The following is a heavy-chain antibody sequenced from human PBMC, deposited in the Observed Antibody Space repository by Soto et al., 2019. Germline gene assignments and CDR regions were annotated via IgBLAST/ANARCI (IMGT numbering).Heavy chain of an antibody. CDR2: IIPIFGTA. D-gene: IGHD3-10*01. CDR3: ASGEVRGGGDV. Sequence: QVRLVQSGAEVKKPGSSVKASCKTSGGTFSTSAISWVRQAPGQGLEWMGGIIPIFGTANYAQKFQGRVSITADKSTSTAYMGLSSLTSEDTAVYYCASGEVRGGGDVWGQGTTVTVSS. J-gene: IGHJ6*02. CDR1: GGTFSTSA. V-gene: IGHV1-69*06.